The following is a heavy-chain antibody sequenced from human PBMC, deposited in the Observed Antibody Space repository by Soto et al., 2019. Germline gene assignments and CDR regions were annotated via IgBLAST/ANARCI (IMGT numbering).Heavy chain of an antibody. V-gene: IGHV4-39*01. CDR3: ASGMGRWLHPDAFDI. J-gene: IGHJ3*02. CDR2: IYYSGST. D-gene: IGHD5-12*01. CDR1: GGSISSSSYY. Sequence: SESLSLTCTDSGGSISSSSYYWGWIRQPPGKGLEWIGSIYYSGSTYYNPSLKSRVTISVDTSKNQFSLKLSSVTAADPAVYYCASGMGRWLHPDAFDIWGQGTMVTVSS.